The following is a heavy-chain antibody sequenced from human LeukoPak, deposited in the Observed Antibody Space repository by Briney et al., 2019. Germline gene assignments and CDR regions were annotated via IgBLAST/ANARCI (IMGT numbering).Heavy chain of an antibody. CDR2: ISAYKGNT. CDR3: ARWVPAGYFFDL. CDR1: GYTFTSYG. J-gene: IGHJ4*02. Sequence: ASVKVSCKACGYTFTSYGISWVRQAPGQGLEWMGWISAYKGNTNYAQNLQGTVTMTTDTFPSTAYMELRRLRSDETAVYYCARWVPAGYFFDLWGRGPVVRV. D-gene: IGHD3-9*01. V-gene: IGHV1-18*01.